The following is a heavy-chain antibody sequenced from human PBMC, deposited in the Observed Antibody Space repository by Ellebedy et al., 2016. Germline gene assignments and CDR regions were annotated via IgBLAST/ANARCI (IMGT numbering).Heavy chain of an antibody. D-gene: IGHD6-19*01. Sequence: GESLKISCAASRLTFSSFPMNWVRQAPGKGLEWVSYISSSSTTIYYADSVKGRFTISRDNAKNSLYLQMNSLRDEATAVNYCARESSVAGDYGMDVWGQGTTVTVSS. V-gene: IGHV3-48*02. CDR3: ARESSVAGDYGMDV. CDR2: ISSSSTTI. J-gene: IGHJ6*02. CDR1: RLTFSSFP.